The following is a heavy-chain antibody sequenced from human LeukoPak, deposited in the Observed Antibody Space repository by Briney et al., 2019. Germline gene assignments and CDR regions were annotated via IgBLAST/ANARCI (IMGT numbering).Heavy chain of an antibody. CDR2: ISAKNGDT. J-gene: IGHJ4*02. CDR1: GYTFRSYG. V-gene: IGHV1-18*01. CDR3: ARSTNWEINY. Sequence: VASVKVSCKASGYTFRSYGISWVRQAPGQGPEWMGWISAKNGDTHYVQNLQGRVTMTTDTSTSTAYMELRSLRSDDTAVYYCARSTNWEINYWGQGTLVTVSS. D-gene: IGHD7-27*01.